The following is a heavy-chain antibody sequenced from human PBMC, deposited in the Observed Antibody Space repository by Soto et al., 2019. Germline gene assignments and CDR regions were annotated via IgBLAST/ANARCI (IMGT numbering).Heavy chain of an antibody. CDR3: ARGGPPIDY. CDR2: INAGNGNT. CDR1: GYTFSSYA. V-gene: IGHV1-3*05. Sequence: QVQLVQSGAEEKKPGVSVKVSCKASGYTFSSYAMHWVRQAPGQRLEWMGWINAGNGNTKYSQKFQGRVTVSRDTSASTAYMELSSLRSEDTAVYYCARGGPPIDYWGQGTLVTVSS. D-gene: IGHD3-10*01. J-gene: IGHJ4*02.